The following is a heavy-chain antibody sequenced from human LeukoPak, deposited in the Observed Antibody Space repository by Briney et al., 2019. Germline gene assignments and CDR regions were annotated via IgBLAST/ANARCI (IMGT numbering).Heavy chain of an antibody. CDR2: IYYSGST. V-gene: IGHV4-39*01. Sequence: SETLSLTCTVSGGSISSSSYYWGWIRQPPGKGLEWIGSIYYSGSTYYNPSLKSRVTISVDTSKNQFSLKLSSVTAADTAVYYCAITSSSWYSAFSVFDLWGRGTLVTVSS. J-gene: IGHJ2*01. D-gene: IGHD6-13*01. CDR1: GGSISSSSYY. CDR3: AITSSSWYSAFSVFDL.